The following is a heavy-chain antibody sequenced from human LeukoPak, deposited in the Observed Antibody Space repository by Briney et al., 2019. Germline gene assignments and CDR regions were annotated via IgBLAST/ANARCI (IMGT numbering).Heavy chain of an antibody. V-gene: IGHV1-69*04. Sequence: SVELFYRSSGGTFSSYAISWVRQAPGKGLEGRVRIIPIVGTANYAQKFQGRVTITTDKSTSTAYMELSSLRSEDTAVYYCARDLGVLAAAANSWGQGTLVTVSS. CDR3: ARDLGVLAAAANS. CDR2: IIPIVGTA. D-gene: IGHD6-13*01. CDR1: GGTFSSYA. J-gene: IGHJ5*02.